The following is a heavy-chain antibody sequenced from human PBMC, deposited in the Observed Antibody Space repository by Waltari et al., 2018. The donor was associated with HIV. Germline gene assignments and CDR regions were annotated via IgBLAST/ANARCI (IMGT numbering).Heavy chain of an antibody. CDR1: GFTFSSYW. CDR3: ASLYNYVWGSPPPFDY. D-gene: IGHD3-16*01. Sequence: EVQLVESGGGLVQPGGSLRLSCAASGFTFSSYWMHWVRQAPGKGLVWISRMNSNGKNTNCSDSVNGRFTISRDNAKNTVYLQMNRLRAEDTALYYCASLYNYVWGSPPPFDYWGQGTLVTVSS. J-gene: IGHJ4*02. CDR2: MNSNGKNT. V-gene: IGHV3-74*01.